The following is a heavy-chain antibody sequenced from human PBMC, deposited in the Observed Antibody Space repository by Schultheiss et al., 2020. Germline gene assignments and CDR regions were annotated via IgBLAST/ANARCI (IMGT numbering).Heavy chain of an antibody. CDR1: GFTFSGSA. D-gene: IGHD2-15*01. CDR2: IRSKANSYAT. V-gene: IGHV3-73*01. J-gene: IGHJ6*02. CDR3: AKDGGVCSGGSCYQIGYYYYYYGMDV. Sequence: GESLKISCAASGFTFSGSAMHWVRQASGKGLEWVGRIRSKANSYATAYAASVKGRFTISRDNSKNTLYLQMNSLRAEDTAVYYCAKDGGVCSGGSCYQIGYYYYYYGMDVWGQGTTVTGSS.